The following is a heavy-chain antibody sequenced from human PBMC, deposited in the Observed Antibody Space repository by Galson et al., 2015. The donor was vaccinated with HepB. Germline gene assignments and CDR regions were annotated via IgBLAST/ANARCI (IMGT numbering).Heavy chain of an antibody. D-gene: IGHD5-18*01. Sequence: PALVKPTQTLTLTCTFSGFSLSTSGVGVGWIRQPPRKALEWLALIYWDDDERYRPSLKTRLTISKDTSKNQVVLTMTNMDPVDTATYYCARIPKQPGRLGYYYGMDVWGQGTTVTVSS. V-gene: IGHV2-5*02. J-gene: IGHJ6*02. CDR2: IYWDDDE. CDR1: GFSLSTSGVG. CDR3: ARIPKQPGRLGYYYGMDV.